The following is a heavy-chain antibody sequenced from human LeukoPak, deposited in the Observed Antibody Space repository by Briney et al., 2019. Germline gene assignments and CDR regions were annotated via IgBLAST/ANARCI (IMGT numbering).Heavy chain of an antibody. CDR2: IYYSGST. J-gene: IGHJ4*02. CDR1: GVPLSSGGYY. D-gene: IGHD3-10*01. Sequence: SETLSLTCTVSGVPLSSGGYYWSWIRQHPGRGLEWIGYIYYSGSTYYNPSLKSRVTISVDTSKNQFSLKLSSVTAADTAVYYCARGSPPSYGSGKGGFDYWGQGTLVTVSS. V-gene: IGHV4-31*03. CDR3: ARGSPPSYGSGKGGFDY.